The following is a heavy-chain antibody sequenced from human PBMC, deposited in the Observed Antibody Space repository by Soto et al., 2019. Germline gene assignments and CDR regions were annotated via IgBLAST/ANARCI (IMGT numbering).Heavy chain of an antibody. V-gene: IGHV3-23*01. D-gene: IGHD3-22*01. CDR3: AKDLSSDYYDSSGYGVANPQFDY. J-gene: IGHJ4*02. Sequence: GGSLRLSCAASGFTFSSYAMSWVRQAPGKGLEWISAISGSGGSTYYADSVKGRFTISRDNSKNTLYLQMNSLRAEDTAVYYCAKDLSSDYYDSSGYGVANPQFDYWGQGTLVTVSS. CDR1: GFTFSSYA. CDR2: ISGSGGST.